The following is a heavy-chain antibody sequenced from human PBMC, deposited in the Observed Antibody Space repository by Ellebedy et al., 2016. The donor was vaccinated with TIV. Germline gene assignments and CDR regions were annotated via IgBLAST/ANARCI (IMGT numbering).Heavy chain of an antibody. J-gene: IGHJ4*02. CDR2: MNPNSGST. V-gene: IGHV1-8*02. Sequence: AASVKVSCKASGYTFTSYGISGVRQAAGQGLEWMGWMNPNSGSTNYAQNLQGRVTMTRDTSTTTVYMELSSLRSEDTAVYYCARARSSGYLHTPDYWGQGTLVIVSS. CDR1: GYTFTSYG. CDR3: ARARSSGYLHTPDY. D-gene: IGHD6-19*01.